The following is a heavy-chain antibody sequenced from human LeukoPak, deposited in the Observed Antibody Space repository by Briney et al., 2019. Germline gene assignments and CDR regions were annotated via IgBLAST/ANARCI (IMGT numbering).Heavy chain of an antibody. CDR2: ISSDGGKK. J-gene: IGHJ4*02. CDR3: ARDRAWDYLDS. CDR1: GFTFSNYA. D-gene: IGHD1-26*01. V-gene: IGHV3-30*03. Sequence: GGSLRLSCAASGFTFSNYAMSWVRQAPGKGLEWVAVISSDGGKKSYADSVKGRFTISRDNSKNTLYLQMDSLRVEDTAIYYCARDRAWDYLDSWDQGPLVTVSS.